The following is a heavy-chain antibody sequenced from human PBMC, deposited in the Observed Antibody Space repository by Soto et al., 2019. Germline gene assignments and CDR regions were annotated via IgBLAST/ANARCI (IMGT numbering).Heavy chain of an antibody. CDR3: AKQLLVPYYFDY. D-gene: IGHD2-15*01. V-gene: IGHV3-66*04. Sequence: EVQLVESGGGLVQPGGSLRLCCAASGFNVSSNYMTWVRQAPGKGLEWVSVIYSGGSTYYADSVKGRFTISRDTSKNTLYLQMNSLRAEDTAVYHCAKQLLVPYYFDYWGQGTLVTVSS. CDR2: IYSGGST. J-gene: IGHJ4*02. CDR1: GFNVSSNY.